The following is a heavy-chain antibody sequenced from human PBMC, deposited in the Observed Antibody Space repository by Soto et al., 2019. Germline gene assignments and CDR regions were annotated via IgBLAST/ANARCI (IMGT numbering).Heavy chain of an antibody. J-gene: IGHJ6*02. Sequence: PGESLKISCKVSGYSFTSYWIGWLRQMPGKVLEWMGIIYPGDSDTRYSPSFQGQVTISADKSISTAYLQWSSLKASDTAMYYCARQRVYCSGGSCYPLYSYYGMDVWDQETTVTVSS. CDR1: GYSFTSYW. V-gene: IGHV5-51*01. D-gene: IGHD2-15*01. CDR3: ARQRVYCSGGSCYPLYSYYGMDV. CDR2: IYPGDSDT.